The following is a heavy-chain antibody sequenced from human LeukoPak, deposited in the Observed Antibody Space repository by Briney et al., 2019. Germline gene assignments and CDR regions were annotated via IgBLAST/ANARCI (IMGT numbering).Heavy chain of an antibody. V-gene: IGHV3-74*01. Sequence: QPGRSLRLSCAASGFTFSNYWMHWVRQAPGKGQVWVSRINFNGGTTSYADSVKGRFTISRDNAKNTLYLQMDSLRPEDTAVYYCARDRGGGILTGSFDYWGQGTLVTVSS. CDR2: INFNGGTT. CDR3: ARDRGGGILTGSFDY. D-gene: IGHD3-9*01. CDR1: GFTFSNYW. J-gene: IGHJ4*02.